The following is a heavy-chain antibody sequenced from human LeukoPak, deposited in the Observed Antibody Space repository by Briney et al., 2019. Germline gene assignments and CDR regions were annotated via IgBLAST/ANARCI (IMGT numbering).Heavy chain of an antibody. J-gene: IGHJ3*02. V-gene: IGHV1-18*01. CDR2: LSTYHGNT. CDR1: GYTFTNFG. Sequence: GASVKVSCKASGYTFTNFGITWVRQAPGQGLEWMGWLSTYHGNTNYAQEVQDRVTMTTDTSTNTAYMELRSLRSDDTAVYYCARAGGWAREDYKADAFDIWGQGTMVTVSS. D-gene: IGHD6-19*01. CDR3: ARAGGWAREDYKADAFDI.